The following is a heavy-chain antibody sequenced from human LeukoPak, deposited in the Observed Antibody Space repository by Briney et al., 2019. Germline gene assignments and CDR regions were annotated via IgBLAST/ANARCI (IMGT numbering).Heavy chain of an antibody. V-gene: IGHV4-4*07. CDR1: GGSISSYY. CDR3: ARVYDFWSGYSYYFDY. J-gene: IGHJ4*02. D-gene: IGHD3-3*01. CDR2: IYTSGST. Sequence: PSETLSLTCTVSGGSISSYYWSWIRQPAGKGLEWIGRIYTSGSTNYNPSLKSRVTISVDTSKNQFSLKLSSVTAADTAVYYCARVYDFWSGYSYYFDYWGQGTLVTVSS.